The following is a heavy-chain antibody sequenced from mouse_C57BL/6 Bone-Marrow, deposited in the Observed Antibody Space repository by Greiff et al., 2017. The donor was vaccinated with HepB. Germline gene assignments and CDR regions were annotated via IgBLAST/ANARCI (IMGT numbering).Heavy chain of an antibody. CDR2: IYPGNSDT. J-gene: IGHJ4*01. CDR1: GYTFTSYW. CDR3: TRASYDGYYFYAMDY. Sequence: VQLKQSGTVLARPGASVKMSCKTSGYTFTSYWMHWVKQRPGQGLEWIGAIYPGNSDTSYNQKFKGKAKLTAVTSASTAYMELRSLTNEDSAVYYCTRASYDGYYFYAMDYWGQGTSVTVSS. V-gene: IGHV1-5*01. D-gene: IGHD2-3*01.